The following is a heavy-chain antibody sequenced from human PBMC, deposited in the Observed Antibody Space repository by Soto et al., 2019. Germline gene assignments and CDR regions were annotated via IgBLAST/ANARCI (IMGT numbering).Heavy chain of an antibody. Sequence: SGPPLVNPTQALTLTCTFSGFSLSTSGMCVSWIGQPPGKALEWLALIDWDDDKYYSTSLKTRLTISKDNSKNQVVLTMTNMDPVDTATYYCARGRRDGYNNDAFDIWGQGTMVTV. J-gene: IGHJ3*02. CDR1: GFSLSTSGMC. V-gene: IGHV2-70*01. CDR2: IDWDDDK. CDR3: ARGRRDGYNNDAFDI. D-gene: IGHD4-4*01.